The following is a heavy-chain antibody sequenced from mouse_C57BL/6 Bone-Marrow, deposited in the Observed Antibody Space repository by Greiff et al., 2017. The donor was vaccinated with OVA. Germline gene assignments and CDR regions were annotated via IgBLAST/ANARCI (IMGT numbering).Heavy chain of an antibody. Sequence: VQLQQSGAELVKPGASVKISCKASGYAFSSYWMNWVKQRPGKGLEWIGQIYPGDGDTNYNGKFKGKATMTADKSSRTAYMQLSSLTSEDSAVYFFARMGIYYGSSPFDYWGQGTTLTVAS. CDR3: ARMGIYYGSSPFDY. D-gene: IGHD1-1*01. CDR2: IYPGDGDT. J-gene: IGHJ2*01. CDR1: GYAFSSYW. V-gene: IGHV1-80*01.